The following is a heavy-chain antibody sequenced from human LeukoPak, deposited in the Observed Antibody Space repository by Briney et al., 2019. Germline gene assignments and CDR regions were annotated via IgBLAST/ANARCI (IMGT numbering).Heavy chain of an antibody. CDR1: EFSTSPYA. D-gene: IGHD2-8*02. CDR2: DTSSTTST. V-gene: IGHV3-23*01. J-gene: IGHJ6*03. CDR3: TKAPLGACAGAVCYYLDV. Sequence: GGSLRLSCPASEFSTSPYAMRWARQAPGKGLDWVSADTSSTTSTYYASSVRVRFTISRDNSMNTLYLQMNNLRADDTAVYYCTKAPLGACAGAVCYYLDVWGKGTRVIVSS.